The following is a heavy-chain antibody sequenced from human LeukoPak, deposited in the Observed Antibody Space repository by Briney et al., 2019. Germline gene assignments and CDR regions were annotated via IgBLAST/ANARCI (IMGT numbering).Heavy chain of an antibody. Sequence: PGGSLRLSCVASEFTFGNYAMTWVRQAPGKGLEWVSAINSGGDDTIYTDSVKGRFTISRDNSKNTLYLQLNSLRAEDTAIYYCTKGGSYGPLDYWGQGTLVTVSS. CDR2: INSGGDDT. CDR1: EFTFGNYA. CDR3: TKGGSYGPLDY. J-gene: IGHJ4*02. V-gene: IGHV3-23*01. D-gene: IGHD3-16*01.